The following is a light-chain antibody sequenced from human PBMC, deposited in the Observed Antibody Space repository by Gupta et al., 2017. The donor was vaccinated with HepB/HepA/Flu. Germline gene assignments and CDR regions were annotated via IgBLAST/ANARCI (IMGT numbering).Light chain of an antibody. CDR2: AAS. V-gene: IGKV3-15*01. Sequence: EIVMTQSPATLSVSPGERATLSCRASQSISSNLAWYQQKPGQAPRLLIYAASTRATGIPARFSGSESGTEFTLTISSLQSEDFAVYYCQQYNNMLTFGPGTKVDIK. CDR3: QQYNNMLT. CDR1: QSISSN. J-gene: IGKJ3*01.